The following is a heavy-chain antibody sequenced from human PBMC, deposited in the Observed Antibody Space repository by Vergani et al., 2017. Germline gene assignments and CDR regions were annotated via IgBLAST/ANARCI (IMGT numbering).Heavy chain of an antibody. CDR3: AREQYYYDSSGPTHFDD. CDR2: IYYSGST. D-gene: IGHD3-22*01. Sequence: QLQLQESGPGLVKPSETQSLTCTVSGGSISSSSYYWGWIRQPPGKGLEWIGSIYYSGSTYYNPSLKSRVTISVDTSTNQFYLKLSSVTAADAAVYYCAREQYYYDSSGPTHFDDGGQGTLVTVSS. V-gene: IGHV4-39*07. J-gene: IGHJ4*02. CDR1: GGSISSSSYY.